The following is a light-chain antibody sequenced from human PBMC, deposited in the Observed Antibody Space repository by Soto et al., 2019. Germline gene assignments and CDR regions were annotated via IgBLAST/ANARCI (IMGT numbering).Light chain of an antibody. J-gene: IGLJ1*01. CDR1: SSDVGDHNY. V-gene: IGLV2-14*01. CDR2: EVS. Sequence: QSALTQPASVSGSPGQSITISCTGTSSDVGDHNYVAWYQQHPGKAPKLILYEVSNRPSGVSNRFSGSKSGNTASLTISGLQAEDEADYYCSSHTITNTLPFGTGTKGTVL. CDR3: SSHTITNTLP.